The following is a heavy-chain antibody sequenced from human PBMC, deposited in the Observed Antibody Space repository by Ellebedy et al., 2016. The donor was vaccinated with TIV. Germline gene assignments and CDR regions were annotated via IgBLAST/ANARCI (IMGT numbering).Heavy chain of an antibody. Sequence: GESLKISCAASGFTFSSYWMTWVRQAPGKGLEWVANIRQDGSRVNSVESVKGRFTITRDKAKNSLPLQMNGLGADDTAVYYCARESGSGAFGIWGQGTLVTVSS. CDR2: IRQDGSRV. D-gene: IGHD3-10*01. CDR1: GFTFSSYW. CDR3: ARESGSGAFGI. V-gene: IGHV3-7*01. J-gene: IGHJ3*02.